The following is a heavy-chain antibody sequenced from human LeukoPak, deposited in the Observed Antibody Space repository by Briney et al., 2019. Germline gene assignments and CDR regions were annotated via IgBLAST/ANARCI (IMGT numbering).Heavy chain of an antibody. CDR3: ARGPGEYYDFWSGYYTWAHFDY. J-gene: IGHJ4*02. D-gene: IGHD3-3*01. CDR1: GFTFSSYG. Sequence: HPGGSLRLSCAASGFTFSSYGMHWARQAPGKGLEWVAVIWYDGSNKYYADSVKGRFTISRDNSKNALYLQMNSLRAEDTAVYYCARGPGEYYDFWSGYYTWAHFDYWGQGTLVTVSS. CDR2: IWYDGSNK. V-gene: IGHV3-33*01.